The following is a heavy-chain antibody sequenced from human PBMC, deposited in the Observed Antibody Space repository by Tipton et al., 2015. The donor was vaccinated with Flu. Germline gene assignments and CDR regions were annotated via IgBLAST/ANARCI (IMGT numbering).Heavy chain of an antibody. V-gene: IGHV4-59*01. J-gene: IGHJ6*02. Sequence: TLSLTCNVSYGSISTYYWSWIRQSPGKALEWIGYISRSTDYNPSFKGRVTISADTSKNQVSLKLTSVTAADTAVYYCARDLVQDYRDQYFGMDVWGQGTTVTVSS. CDR3: ARDLVQDYRDQYFGMDV. CDR1: YGSISTYY. CDR2: ISRST. D-gene: IGHD4-11*01.